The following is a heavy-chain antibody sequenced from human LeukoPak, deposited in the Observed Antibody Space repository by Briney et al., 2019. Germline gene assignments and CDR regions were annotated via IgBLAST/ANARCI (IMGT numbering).Heavy chain of an antibody. CDR2: ISDDGRHA. Sequence: GGSLRLSCAASGFTFSSYAMSWVRQAPGKGLEWVAVISDDGRHAYYAESVMGRCAISRDNSKNTLYLQVDSPRAEDTAVYYCAKDAVNYYGSGSYYKGGFYFDNWGQGALVTVSS. V-gene: IGHV3-30*18. D-gene: IGHD3-10*01. J-gene: IGHJ4*02. CDR3: AKDAVNYYGSGSYYKGGFYFDN. CDR1: GFTFSSYA.